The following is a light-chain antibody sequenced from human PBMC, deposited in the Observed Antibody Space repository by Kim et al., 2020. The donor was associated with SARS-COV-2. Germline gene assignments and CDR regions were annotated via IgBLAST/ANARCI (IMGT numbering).Light chain of an antibody. CDR1: SSDVGCDNL. CDR2: EGS. CDR3: CSYAGSSTWV. J-gene: IGLJ3*02. Sequence: GQSITISCTGTSSDVGCDNLVSWYQQHPGKAPKLMIYEGSKRPSGVSNRCSGSKSGNTASLSISGLQAEDEADYYCCSYAGSSTWVFGGGTQLTVL. V-gene: IGLV2-23*01.